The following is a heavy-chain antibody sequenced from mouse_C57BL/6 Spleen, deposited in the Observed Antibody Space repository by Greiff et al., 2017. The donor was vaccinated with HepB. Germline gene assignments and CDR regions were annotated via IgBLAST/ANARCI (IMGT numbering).Heavy chain of an antibody. Sequence: VQLQQSGAELVRPGASVTLSCKASGYTFTDYEMHWVKQTPVHGLDWIGAIDPETGGTAYNQKFKGKSILTADKSSSTAYMELRSLTSEDAAVYYFARRTTVVQVDNWRQGETLTVAS. CDR3: ARRTTVVQVDN. V-gene: IGHV1-15*01. D-gene: IGHD1-1*01. CDR1: GYTFTDYE. CDR2: IDPETGGT. J-gene: IGHJ2*01.